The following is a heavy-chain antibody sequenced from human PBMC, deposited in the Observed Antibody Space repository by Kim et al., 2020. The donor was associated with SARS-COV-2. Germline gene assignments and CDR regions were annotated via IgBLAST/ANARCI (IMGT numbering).Heavy chain of an antibody. CDR3: ASLEYYYGSGWGGYYFDY. J-gene: IGHJ4*02. Sequence: SETLSLTCTVSGGSISSSSYYWGWIRQPPGKGLEWIGSIYYSGSTYYNPSLKSRVTISVDTSKNQFSLKLSSVTAADTAVYYCASLEYYYGSGWGGYYFDYWGQGTLVTVSS. D-gene: IGHD3-10*01. CDR2: IYYSGST. CDR1: GGSISSSSYY. V-gene: IGHV4-39*01.